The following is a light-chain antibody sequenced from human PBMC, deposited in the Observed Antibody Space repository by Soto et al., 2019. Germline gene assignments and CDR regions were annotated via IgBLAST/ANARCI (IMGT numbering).Light chain of an antibody. CDR3: QQYNDWPPEVT. Sequence: EIVLTQAPTTLSVSPGERATLSCRASQTVSSNLAWYQHKPGQPPRLLMSGASTRATGIPARFSGSGSGTEFTLTISSLQSEDFAVYYCQQYNDWPPEVTFGGGTKVEIK. CDR1: QTVSSN. V-gene: IGKV3D-15*01. J-gene: IGKJ4*01. CDR2: GAS.